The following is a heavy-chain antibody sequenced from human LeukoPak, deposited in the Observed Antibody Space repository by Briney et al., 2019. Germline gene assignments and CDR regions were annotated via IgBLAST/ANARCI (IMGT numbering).Heavy chain of an antibody. CDR2: ISGGASYL. J-gene: IGHJ4*02. CDR3: ARDHSSSSGLDY. D-gene: IGHD6-6*01. V-gene: IGHV3-21*01. Sequence: GGSLRLSCAASRFTFSSYSMNWVRQAPGKGLEWVSSISGGASYLYYADSVKGRFTISRDDAKNSLYLQMNSLRAEDTAVYYCARDHSSSSGLDYWGQGTLVTVSS. CDR1: RFTFSSYS.